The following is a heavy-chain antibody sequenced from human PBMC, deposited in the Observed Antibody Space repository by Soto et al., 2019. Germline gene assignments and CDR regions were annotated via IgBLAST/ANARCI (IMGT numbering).Heavy chain of an antibody. CDR3: ATGVDFWSRYTYYFDY. D-gene: IGHD3-3*01. J-gene: IGHJ4*02. Sequence: GASVKVSCKVSGYTLTELSMHWVRQAPGKGLEWMGGFDPEDGETIYAQKFQGRVTMTEDTSTDTAYMELSSLRSEDTAVYYCATGVDFWSRYTYYFDYWGQGTLVTVSS. CDR2: FDPEDGET. CDR1: GYTLTELS. V-gene: IGHV1-24*01.